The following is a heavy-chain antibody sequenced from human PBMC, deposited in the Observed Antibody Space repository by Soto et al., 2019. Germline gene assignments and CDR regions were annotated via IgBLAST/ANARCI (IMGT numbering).Heavy chain of an antibody. CDR3: TKEGLFWSGSFDS. CDR1: GFTFMSYP. D-gene: IGHD3-3*01. V-gene: IGHV3-30-3*02. J-gene: IGHJ4*02. CDR2: VSYDGITK. Sequence: GSLRLSCAASGFTFMSYPMHFFRQAPFKWLEWVAIVSYDGITKYADSVKGRFTISRDNSNNTLFLQMNSLRTEDTAVYYCTKEGLFWSGSFDSWGQGTLVTVSS.